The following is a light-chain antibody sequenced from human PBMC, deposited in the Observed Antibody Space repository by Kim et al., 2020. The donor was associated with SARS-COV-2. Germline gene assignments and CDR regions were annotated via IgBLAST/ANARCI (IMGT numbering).Light chain of an antibody. J-gene: IGKJ2*01. CDR3: QQRNSWPRT. V-gene: IGKV3-11*01. Sequence: EIVLTQSPATLSLSPGERATLSCRASQSVNTYLAWYQQKPGQAPRLLISEASNRATGIPARFSGSGSGTDFTLTISSLEPEDFAVYYCQQRNSWPRTFGQGTKLEIK. CDR1: QSVNTY. CDR2: EAS.